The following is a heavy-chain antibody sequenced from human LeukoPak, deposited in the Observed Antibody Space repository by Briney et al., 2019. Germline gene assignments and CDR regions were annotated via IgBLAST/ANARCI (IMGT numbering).Heavy chain of an antibody. CDR2: IKQDGSKE. CDR1: GFTFSNQW. V-gene: IGHV3-7*03. CDR3: ARDFSPMRADSTGGNVWFDAFDI. D-gene: IGHD3-16*01. J-gene: IGHJ3*02. Sequence: GGSLRLSCAASGFTFSNQWMTWVRQAPGKGLEWVANIKQDGSKEHYVDSVKGRFTISRDSAKNSVYLQMNSLRAEDTAVYYCARDFSPMRADSTGGNVWFDAFDIWGQETMVTVSS.